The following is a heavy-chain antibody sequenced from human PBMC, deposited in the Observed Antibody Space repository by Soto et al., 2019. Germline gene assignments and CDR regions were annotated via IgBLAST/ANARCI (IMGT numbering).Heavy chain of an antibody. V-gene: IGHV4-39*01. D-gene: IGHD2-15*01. CDR2: IDYNGVT. CDR1: GGSIYRSGYY. Sequence: SETLSLTCTVSGGSIYRSGYYWGWIRQPPGRGLEWIGNIDYNGVTYSNPSLKSRVTISRDTXXNXXXXXXXXXXXXXXXLYYCGKVLVGATGHTDSDSWGPXTLXXXSS. J-gene: IGHJ5*01. CDR3: GKVLVGATGHTDSDS.